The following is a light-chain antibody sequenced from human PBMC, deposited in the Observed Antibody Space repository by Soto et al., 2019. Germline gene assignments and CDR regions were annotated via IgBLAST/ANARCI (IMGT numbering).Light chain of an antibody. CDR3: QEYNNYWT. CDR1: QTISSW. CDR2: KAS. V-gene: IGKV1-5*03. J-gene: IGKJ1*01. Sequence: DIQMTQYPSTLSGSVGDRVTITCRASQTISSWLAWYQQKPGKAPKLLIYKASTLKSGVPSRFSASGSGTEFTLTISSLHPDDFATYYCQEYNNYWTFGQGTKVDIK.